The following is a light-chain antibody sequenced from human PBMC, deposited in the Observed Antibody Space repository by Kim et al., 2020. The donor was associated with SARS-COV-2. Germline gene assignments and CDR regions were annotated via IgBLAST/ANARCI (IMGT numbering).Light chain of an antibody. CDR3: NSRGSNDNVL. Sequence: VAFGQTGRITCQGDSLRSYYATWYTQKPGQAPIVVIYGKNNRPSGIPDRFSGSSSGDTASLTITGTQAGDEADYYCNSRGSNDNVLFGGGTQLTVL. CDR1: SLRSYY. CDR2: GKN. J-gene: IGLJ2*01. V-gene: IGLV3-19*01.